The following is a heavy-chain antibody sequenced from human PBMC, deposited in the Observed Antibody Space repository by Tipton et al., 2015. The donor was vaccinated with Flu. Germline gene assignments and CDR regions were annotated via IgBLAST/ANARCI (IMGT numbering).Heavy chain of an antibody. Sequence: GLVKPSQTLSLTCAISGDSVSSNSAAWTWIRQSPGKGLEWIGYINYRGTTYQNPSLKSRTTISVDTSKSQFSLKVSSVTAADTAVYFCARASPSKYYYSMDVWGPGTTVTVSS. J-gene: IGHJ6*02. CDR3: ARASPSKYYYSMDV. CDR2: INYRGTT. V-gene: IGHV4-31*02. D-gene: IGHD6-6*01. CDR1: GDSVSSNSAA.